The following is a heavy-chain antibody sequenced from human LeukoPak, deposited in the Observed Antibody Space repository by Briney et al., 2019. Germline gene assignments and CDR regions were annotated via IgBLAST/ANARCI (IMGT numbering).Heavy chain of an antibody. CDR1: GGSISSYY. Sequence: SETLSLTCTVSGGSISSYYWSWIRQPPGKGLEWIGYIYYSGGTNYNPSLKSRVTISVDTSKNQFSLKLSSVTAADTAVYYCARASTLLNYGMDVWGQGTTVTVSS. CDR2: IYYSGGT. CDR3: ARASTLLNYGMDV. V-gene: IGHV4-59*01. J-gene: IGHJ6*02.